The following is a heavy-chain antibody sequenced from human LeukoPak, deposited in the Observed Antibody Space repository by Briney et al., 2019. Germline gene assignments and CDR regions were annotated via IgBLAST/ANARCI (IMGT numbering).Heavy chain of an antibody. V-gene: IGHV3-53*01. CDR1: GLSVRGSY. J-gene: IGHJ4*02. CDR2: IYSGDRT. CDR3: VKDRGAILGDY. D-gene: IGHD4/OR15-4a*01. Sequence: PGGSLRLSCVASGLSVRGSYMSWVRQAPGKGLEWVSVIYSGDRTYYADSVKGRFTISRDNYRNSAYLQMSSLRAEDTAVYFCVKDRGAILGDYWGQGTLVTVSS.